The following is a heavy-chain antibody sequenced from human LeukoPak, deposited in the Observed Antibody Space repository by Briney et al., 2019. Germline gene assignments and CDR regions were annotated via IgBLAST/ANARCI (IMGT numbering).Heavy chain of an antibody. D-gene: IGHD3-22*01. CDR1: GFTFSNAW. J-gene: IGHJ4*02. CDR3: TTVWSSGSLGY. Sequence: PGGSLRLSCAASGFTFSNAWLSWVRQAPGKGLEWVGRIKRRTDGGTTDYAAPVKGRFTISRDDSNNTLYLQVNSLKTEGTAVYYCTTVWSSGSLGYWGQGTLVTVSS. V-gene: IGHV3-15*01. CDR2: IKRRTDGGTT.